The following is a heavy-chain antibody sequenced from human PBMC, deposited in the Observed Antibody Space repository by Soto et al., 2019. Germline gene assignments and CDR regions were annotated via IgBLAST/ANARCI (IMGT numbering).Heavy chain of an antibody. CDR3: ATAVAGTDAFDI. CDR2: ISSSSTYM. CDR1: GFTFNSYS. V-gene: IGHV3-21*01. Sequence: PGGSLRLSCAASGFTFNSYSMNWVRQAPGKGLEWVSSISSSSTYMYYADSVKGRFTISRDDAKNSLYLQMNSLRAEDTAVYYCATAVAGTDAFDIWGQGTMVTVS. J-gene: IGHJ3*02. D-gene: IGHD6-19*01.